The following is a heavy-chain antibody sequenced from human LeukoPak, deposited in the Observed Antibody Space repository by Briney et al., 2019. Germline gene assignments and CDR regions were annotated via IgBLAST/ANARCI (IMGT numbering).Heavy chain of an antibody. CDR1: GGSFSGYC. CDR2: IYHSGST. D-gene: IGHD1-1*01. CDR3: ASWIELGGGPHDAFDI. Sequence: PSETLSLTCAVYGGSFSGYCWTWIRQPPGRGLEWIGEIYHSGSTNYNPPLKSRVTISVDKSKNQFSLKLSSVTAADTAVYYCASWIELGGGPHDAFDIWGQGTMVTVSS. V-gene: IGHV4-34*01. J-gene: IGHJ3*02.